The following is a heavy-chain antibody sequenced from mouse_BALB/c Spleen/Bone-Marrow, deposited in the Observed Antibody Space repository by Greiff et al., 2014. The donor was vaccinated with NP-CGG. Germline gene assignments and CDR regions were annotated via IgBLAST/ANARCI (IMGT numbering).Heavy chain of an antibody. CDR1: GYTFTNYY. D-gene: IGHD1-1*02. J-gene: IGHJ1*01. CDR3: AREVGRGGYFDV. CDR2: IYPGNVDT. Sequence: VQLQESGPELVMPGTSVKISCKASGYTFTNYYLHWVKQRPGQGPEWIGWIYPGNVDTKYNEKFKGKATLTADESSSTAYMQLSSLTSEDSAVYFCAREVGRGGYFDVWGAGTTVTVSS. V-gene: IGHV1S56*01.